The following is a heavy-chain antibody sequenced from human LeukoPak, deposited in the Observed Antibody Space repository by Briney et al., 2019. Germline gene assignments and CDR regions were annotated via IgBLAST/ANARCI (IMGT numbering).Heavy chain of an antibody. D-gene: IGHD2-2*01. CDR1: GFTFSRYA. J-gene: IGHJ4*02. V-gene: IGHV3-23*01. CDR3: SKDRCTSTSCYSSYYLAN. CDR2: LSGSGDST. Sequence: GGSPRLSCAASGFTFSRYAMSWVRQAPGKGLEWVSALSGSGDSTYYADSVKGRFTISRDNSNNTLYLQMSSLRAEDTAVYYCSKDRCTSTSCYSSYYLANWGQGTRVTVSS.